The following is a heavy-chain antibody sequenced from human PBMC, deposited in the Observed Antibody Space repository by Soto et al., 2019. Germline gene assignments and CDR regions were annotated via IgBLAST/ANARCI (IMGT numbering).Heavy chain of an antibody. D-gene: IGHD3-3*01. Sequence: PSETLSLTCTVTGGAISGYYWTWIRQSDGEGLEWIGRIYSSGSTNHNPSLKSRVTISLDTSMNYFSLRLSSVTAADTAVYYCARGQRFSDWFDPWGQGTLVTVS. V-gene: IGHV4-4*07. J-gene: IGHJ5*02. CDR2: IYSSGST. CDR1: GGAISGYY. CDR3: ARGQRFSDWFDP.